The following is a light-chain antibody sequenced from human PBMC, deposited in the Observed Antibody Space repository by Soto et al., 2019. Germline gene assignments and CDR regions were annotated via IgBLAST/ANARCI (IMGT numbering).Light chain of an antibody. CDR3: GSYAGSSNV. CDR2: EVN. Sequence: QSVLTQPPSASGSPGQSVAISCNGTSSDVGGYNYVSWYQQHPGKAPKLMIYEVNKRPSGVPDRFSGSKSGNTASLTVSGLQAEDEADYYCGSYAGSSNVFGTGTKVTVL. V-gene: IGLV2-8*01. J-gene: IGLJ1*01. CDR1: SSDVGGYNY.